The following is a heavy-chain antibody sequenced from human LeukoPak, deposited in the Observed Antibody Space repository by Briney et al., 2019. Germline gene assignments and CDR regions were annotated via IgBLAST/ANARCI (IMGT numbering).Heavy chain of an antibody. V-gene: IGHV3-53*01. J-gene: IGHJ4*02. D-gene: IGHD6-19*01. CDR1: GFTVSSNY. CDR2: IYSGDST. Sequence: GGSLRLSCAASGFTVSSNYMSWVRQAPGKGLEWVSLIYSGDSTYYAESVKGRFTISGDNSKNTLYLQMNSLRPDDTAVYYCARLSGWFDYWGQGTLVTVSS. CDR3: ARLSGWFDY.